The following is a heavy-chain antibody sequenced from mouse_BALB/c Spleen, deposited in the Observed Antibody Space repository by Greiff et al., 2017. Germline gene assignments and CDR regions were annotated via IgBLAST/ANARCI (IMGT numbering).Heavy chain of an antibody. CDR1: GFSLTSYG. V-gene: IGHV2-2*02. J-gene: IGHJ4*01. Sequence: VQVVESGPGLVQPSQSLSITCTVSGFSLTSYGVHWVRQSPGKGLEWLGVIWSGGSTDYNAAFISRLSISKDNSKSQVFFKMNSLQANDTAIYYCARNYGNYHYAMDYWGQGTSVTVSS. CDR3: ARNYGNYHYAMDY. CDR2: IWSGGST. D-gene: IGHD2-1*01.